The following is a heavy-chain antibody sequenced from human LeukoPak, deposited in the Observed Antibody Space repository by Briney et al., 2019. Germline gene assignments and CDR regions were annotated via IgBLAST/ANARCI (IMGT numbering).Heavy chain of an antibody. V-gene: IGHV3-23*01. CDR2: ISGSGGST. CDR3: AKDGSSWLDYYYYMDV. J-gene: IGHJ6*03. CDR1: GFTFSSYS. Sequence: QSGGSLRLSCAASGFTFSSYSMNWVRQAPGKGLEWVSGISGSGGSTYYADSVKGRFTISRDNSKNTLYLQMNSLRAEDTAVYYCAKDGSSWLDYYYYMDVWGKGTTVTISS. D-gene: IGHD6-13*01.